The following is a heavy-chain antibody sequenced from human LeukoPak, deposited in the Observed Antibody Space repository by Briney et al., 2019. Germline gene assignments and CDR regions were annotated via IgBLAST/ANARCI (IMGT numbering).Heavy chain of an antibody. J-gene: IGHJ4*02. D-gene: IGHD2-2*01. CDR1: GGSISSGGYY. CDR3: ARERLSSTSCYFDY. Sequence: TSETLSLTCTVSGGSISSGGYYWSWIRQHPGKGLEWIGYIYYSGSTYYNPSLKSRVTISVDTSKNQFSLKLSSVTAADTAVYYCARERLSSTSCYFDYWGQGTLVTVSS. CDR2: IYYSGST. V-gene: IGHV4-31*03.